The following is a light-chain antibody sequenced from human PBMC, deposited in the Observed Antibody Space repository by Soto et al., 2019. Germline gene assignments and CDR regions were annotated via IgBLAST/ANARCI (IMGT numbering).Light chain of an antibody. Sequence: IVLTQSPATLSLSPGERATLSCRASQSVSSNLAWYQQKPGQAPRLRIYGASTRATGIPARLSGSGSGTEFTLTISSLQSEDSAVYYCQQYNNWWTFGQGTKVDIK. CDR1: QSVSSN. V-gene: IGKV3-15*01. CDR2: GAS. CDR3: QQYNNWWT. J-gene: IGKJ1*01.